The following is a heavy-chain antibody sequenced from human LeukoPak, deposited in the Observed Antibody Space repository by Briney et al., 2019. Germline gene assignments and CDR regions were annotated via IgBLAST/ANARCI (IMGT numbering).Heavy chain of an antibody. J-gene: IGHJ4*02. CDR2: ISSTGSAI. Sequence: PGGSLRLSCAASGLSFSSYEMNWVRQAPGKGLEWISYISSTGSAIFYADSVKGRFTISRDNAENSLYLQMNSLRAEDAAFYYCATKGGFADWGQGTLVTVSS. CDR3: ATKGGFAD. CDR1: GLSFSSYE. D-gene: IGHD5-12*01. V-gene: IGHV3-48*03.